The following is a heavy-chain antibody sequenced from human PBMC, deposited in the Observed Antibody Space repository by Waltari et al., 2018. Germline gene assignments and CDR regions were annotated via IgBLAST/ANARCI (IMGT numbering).Heavy chain of an antibody. V-gene: IGHV1-58*01. CDR3: AARDFWSGYPNWFDP. CDR2: IVVGSGNT. D-gene: IGHD3-3*01. CDR1: GFTFTSSA. J-gene: IGHJ5*02. Sequence: QMQLVQSGPEVKKPGTSVKVSCKASGFTFTSSAVQWVRQARGQRLEWIGWIVVGSGNTNYAQKFQERVTITRDMSTSTAYMELSSLRSEDTAVYCCAARDFWSGYPNWFDPWGQGTLVTVSS.